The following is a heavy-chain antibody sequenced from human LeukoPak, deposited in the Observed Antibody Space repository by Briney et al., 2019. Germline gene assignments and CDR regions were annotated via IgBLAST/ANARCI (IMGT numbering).Heavy chain of an antibody. J-gene: IGHJ6*03. CDR3: ARELRSIAVAGLRGYYYYYMDV. D-gene: IGHD6-19*01. CDR1: GGSISSGPYC. V-gene: IGHV4-61*02. Sequence: PSETLSLTCTVSGGSISSGPYCWSWIRQPAGKGLEWIGRIYTSGSTNYNPSLKSRVTISVDTSKNQFSLKLSSVTAADTAVYYCARELRSIAVAGLRGYYYYYMDVWGKGTTVTISS. CDR2: IYTSGST.